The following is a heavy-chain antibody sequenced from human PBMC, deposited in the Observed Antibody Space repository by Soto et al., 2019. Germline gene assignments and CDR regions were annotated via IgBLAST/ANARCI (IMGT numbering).Heavy chain of an antibody. CDR2: IYYSGST. CDR3: ARDRGTSRHLDY. D-gene: IGHD2-2*01. Sequence: SETLSLTCTVSGGSISSGGYYWSWIRQHPGKGLEWIGYIYYSGSTYYNPSLKSRVTISVDTSKNQFSLKLSSVTAADTAVYYCARDRGTSRHLDYWGQGTLVTVSS. V-gene: IGHV4-31*03. CDR1: GGSISSGGYY. J-gene: IGHJ4*02.